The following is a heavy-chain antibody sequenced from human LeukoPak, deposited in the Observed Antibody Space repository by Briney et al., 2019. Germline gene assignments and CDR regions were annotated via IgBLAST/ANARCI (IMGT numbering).Heavy chain of an antibody. CDR1: GYTFSSYA. CDR3: ASGRDGFDY. V-gene: IGHV1-69*13. D-gene: IGHD5-24*01. CDR2: IIPIFGTA. Sequence: SVKVSCKASGYTFSSYATNWVRQAPGQGLEWMGGIIPIFGTANYAQKFQGRVTITADESTSTAYMELSSLRSEDTAVYYCASGRDGFDYWGQGTLVTVSS. J-gene: IGHJ4*02.